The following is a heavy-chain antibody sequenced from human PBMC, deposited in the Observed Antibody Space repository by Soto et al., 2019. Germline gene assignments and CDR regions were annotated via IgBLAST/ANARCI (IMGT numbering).Heavy chain of an antibody. CDR1: GFTFSSYA. Sequence: GGSLRLSCIGSGFTFSSYAMNWVRQAPGKGLEWVSSISSSSKYIYYTASVKGRFTISRANAKNSLYLQMNGRSAEDTALYYCARDPDAEYSGNYHTPRSLDSWGQGTQVTSPQ. D-gene: IGHD1-26*01. CDR3: ARDPDAEYSGNYHTPRSLDS. J-gene: IGHJ4*02. CDR2: ISSSSKYI. V-gene: IGHV3-21*01.